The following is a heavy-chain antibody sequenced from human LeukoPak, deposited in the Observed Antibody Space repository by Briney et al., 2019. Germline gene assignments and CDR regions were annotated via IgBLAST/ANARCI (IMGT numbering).Heavy chain of an antibody. V-gene: IGHV1-2*06. CDR3: ARPYGSGSFDNWFDP. D-gene: IGHD3-10*01. CDR2: LNPNSGDT. Sequence: ASVKVSCMASGYTLTAHYMHWVRQAPGQGLEWMGRLNPNSGDTNYAQKFQGRVTMTRDTSISTAYMDLSRLTSDDTAVYYCARPYGSGSFDNWFDPWGQGTLVIVSS. CDR1: GYTLTAHY. J-gene: IGHJ5*02.